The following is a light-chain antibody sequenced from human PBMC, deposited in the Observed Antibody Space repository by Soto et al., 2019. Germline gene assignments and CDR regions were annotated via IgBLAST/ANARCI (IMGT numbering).Light chain of an antibody. CDR3: CSHAGGSSWV. J-gene: IGLJ3*02. Sequence: QSVLTQPRSVSGSPGQSVTISCTGTSGDVGAYDRVSWYQHHPTKAPKLIIYDVTNRPSGVPYRFSGSKSRSTASLTISGLQAEDEADYYCCSHAGGSSWVFGGGTKLTVL. CDR2: DVT. V-gene: IGLV2-11*01. CDR1: SGDVGAYDR.